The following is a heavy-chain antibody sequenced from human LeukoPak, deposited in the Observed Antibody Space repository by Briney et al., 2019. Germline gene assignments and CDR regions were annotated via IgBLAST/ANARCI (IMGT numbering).Heavy chain of an antibody. V-gene: IGHV3-23*01. CDR1: GFTFSSYA. D-gene: IGHD3-22*01. CDR2: ISGSGGST. J-gene: IGHJ4*02. CDR3: AKDLAGGIVVVMFDY. Sequence: GGSLRLSCAASGFTFSSYAMSWVRQAPGKGLEWVSAISGSGGSTYYADSVKGRFTIPRGNSKNTLYLQMNSLRAEDTAVYYCAKDLAGGIVVVMFDYWGQGTLVTVSS.